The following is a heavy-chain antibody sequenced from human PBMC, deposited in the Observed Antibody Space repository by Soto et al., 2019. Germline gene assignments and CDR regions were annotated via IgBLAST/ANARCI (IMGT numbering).Heavy chain of an antibody. CDR2: IYSGGNT. Sequence: EVHLVESGGGVVQPGGSPRLSCAASGFTVSTNHMSWVRQATGKGLEWVSVIYSGGNTDYADSVKGRFTIYRDNSKNTLDLQMNRLRVEDTAVYYCARDSMGADGYWGQGILFTVSS. D-gene: IGHD1-26*01. CDR3: ARDSMGADGY. CDR1: GFTVSTNH. J-gene: IGHJ4*02. V-gene: IGHV3-66*01.